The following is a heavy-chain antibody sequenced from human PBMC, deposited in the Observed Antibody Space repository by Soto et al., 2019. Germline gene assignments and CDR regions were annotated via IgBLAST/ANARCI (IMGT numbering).Heavy chain of an antibody. D-gene: IGHD1-26*01. V-gene: IGHV1-3*01. J-gene: IGHJ4*02. Sequence: AASLKVSCKASGYTFTSYAMHWVRQAPGQRLEWMGWINAANGNTKYSQKFQARVTITRDTSASTGDMQLNCQRSGDAGVYFCARWVGGNYFHYWGQGTLVTVSS. CDR1: GYTFTSYA. CDR2: INAANGNT. CDR3: ARWVGGNYFHY.